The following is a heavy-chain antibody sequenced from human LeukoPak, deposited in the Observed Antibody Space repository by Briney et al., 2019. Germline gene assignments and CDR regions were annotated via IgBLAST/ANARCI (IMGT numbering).Heavy chain of an antibody. Sequence: ASVKVSCKAPGYTFTGYYMHWVRQAPGQGLEWMGWINPNSGGTNYAQKFQGRVTMTRDTSISTAYMELSRLRSDDTAVYYCARSIVVPAAHDYWGQGTLVTVSS. CDR1: GYTFTGYY. J-gene: IGHJ4*02. CDR2: INPNSGGT. V-gene: IGHV1-2*02. CDR3: ARSIVVPAAHDY. D-gene: IGHD2-2*01.